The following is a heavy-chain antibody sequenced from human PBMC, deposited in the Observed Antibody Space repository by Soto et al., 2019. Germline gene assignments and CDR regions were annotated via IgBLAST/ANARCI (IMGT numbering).Heavy chain of an antibody. J-gene: IGHJ6*02. D-gene: IGHD3-22*01. V-gene: IGHV1-24*01. CDR3: ARFGYYDSSGPHYYYYGMDV. CDR2: FDLEERKY. CDR1: GSSLIDTP. Sequence: ASVKVSCKVYGSSLIDTPIHWVRQIPGKGLEWVGGFDLEERKYIYAQKIQGRVTMTDESSTVTAFMDLGSLGSADTAVYYCARFGYYDSSGPHYYYYGMDVWGQGATVTVYS.